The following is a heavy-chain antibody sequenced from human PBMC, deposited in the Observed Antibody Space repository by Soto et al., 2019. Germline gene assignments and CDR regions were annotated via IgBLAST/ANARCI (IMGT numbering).Heavy chain of an antibody. CDR2: INADGSEI. V-gene: IGHV3-7*01. CDR3: ARAKFARALPDY. J-gene: IGHJ4*02. Sequence: EVQLVESGGGLVQFGGSLRRSCAASGFSFSTYWMNWFRQAPGRGLEWVANINADGSEIDYVNSVRGRFTISRDNAKNSLDLQMNNLGAADTAVYFCARAKFARALPDYWGQGTLVTVSS. CDR1: GFSFSTYW.